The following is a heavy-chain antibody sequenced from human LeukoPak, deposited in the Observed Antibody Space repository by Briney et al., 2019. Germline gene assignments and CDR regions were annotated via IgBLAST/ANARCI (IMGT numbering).Heavy chain of an antibody. CDR1: GFTFSSFV. D-gene: IGHD1-1*01. Sequence: GGSLRLSCGASGFTFSSFVMSWVRQTPGKGLEWVATITAGGSNTYYADSVKGRFTISRDNSKNTLHLQMNSLRTEDTAVYYCATRGTSATKYFADWGQGTLVSVSA. J-gene: IGHJ4*02. CDR3: ATRGTSATKYFAD. CDR2: ITAGGSNT. V-gene: IGHV3-23*01.